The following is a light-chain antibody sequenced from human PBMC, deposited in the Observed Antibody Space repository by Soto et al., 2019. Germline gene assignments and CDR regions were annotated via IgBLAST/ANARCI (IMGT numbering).Light chain of an antibody. V-gene: IGKV3-11*01. CDR2: DAS. Sequence: EIVLTQSPVTLSLSPGERATLSCRASQSVRNYLAWYQQKPGQAPRLLISDASKRATGIPARLSGSGSGTDFTLTISSLEPEDFAIYYCQHRTSWPASFGVGTKVEIK. J-gene: IGKJ4*01. CDR1: QSVRNY. CDR3: QHRTSWPAS.